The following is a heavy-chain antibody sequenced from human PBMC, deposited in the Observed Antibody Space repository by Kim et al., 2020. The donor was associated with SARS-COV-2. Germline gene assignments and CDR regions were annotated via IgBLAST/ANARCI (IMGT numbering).Heavy chain of an antibody. CDR2: ISGGGSNT. CDR1: GLSSPTFSLHA. CDR3: AKGLETIVTTPFDH. J-gene: IGHJ4*02. D-gene: IGHD4-17*01. Sequence: GGSLRLSCVLSGLSSPTFSLHAMNWVRQAPGKGLEWVADISGGGSNTYYADSVKGRFVVSRDNLRNTVYLQMDSLRPEDTGIYFCAKGLETIVTTPFDHWGPGTSVTVSS. V-gene: IGHV3-23*01.